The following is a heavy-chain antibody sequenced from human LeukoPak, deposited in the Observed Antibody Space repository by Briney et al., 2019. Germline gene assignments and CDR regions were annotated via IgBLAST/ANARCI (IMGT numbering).Heavy chain of an antibody. CDR2: ISSSSSYI. Sequence: PGGSLRLSCAASGFTFSSYSMNWVRQAPGKGLEWVSSISSSSSYIYYADSVKGRFTISRDNAKNSLYLQMNSLRAEDTAVYYCARGLEMATTHDYWGQGTLVTVSS. CDR3: ARGLEMATTHDY. J-gene: IGHJ4*02. V-gene: IGHV3-21*01. D-gene: IGHD5-24*01. CDR1: GFTFSSYS.